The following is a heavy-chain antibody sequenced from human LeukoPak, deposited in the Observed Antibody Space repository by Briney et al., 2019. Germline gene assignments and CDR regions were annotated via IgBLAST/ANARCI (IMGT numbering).Heavy chain of an antibody. Sequence: GESLKISCKGSGYTFTNYWIGWVRQMPGKGLAWIGIIYPSDSNTRYSPSFQGQVTISVDKSINTAYLQWSSLKASDTAMYYCARLIQRAAYYWGQGALVTVSS. CDR3: ARLIQRAAYY. CDR2: IYPSDSNT. V-gene: IGHV5-51*01. D-gene: IGHD1-1*01. J-gene: IGHJ4*02. CDR1: GYTFTNYW.